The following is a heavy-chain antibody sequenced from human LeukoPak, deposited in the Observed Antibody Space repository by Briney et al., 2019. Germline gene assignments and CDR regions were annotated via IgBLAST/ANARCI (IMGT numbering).Heavy chain of an antibody. CDR2: ISGSGSTI. D-gene: IGHD3-10*01. V-gene: IGHV3-48*03. Sequence: GGSLRLSCAASGFTFSSYEMNWVRQAPGKGLEWVSYISGSGSTIYYADSVKGRFTISRDNAKNSLYLQMNSLRAEDTAVYYCARSDSGSYDYWGQGTLVTVSS. J-gene: IGHJ4*02. CDR1: GFTFSSYE. CDR3: ARSDSGSYDY.